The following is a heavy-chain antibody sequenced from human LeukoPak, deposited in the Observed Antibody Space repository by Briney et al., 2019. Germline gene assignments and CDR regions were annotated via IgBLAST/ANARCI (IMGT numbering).Heavy chain of an antibody. Sequence: KPSETLSLTCTVSGGSISSYYWSWIRQPPGKGLEWIGYIYYSGSTNYNPSLKSRVTISVDTSKNQFSLKLSSVTAADTAVYYCARHYYYDSSGYYWYFDLWGRGTLVTVSS. CDR1: GGSISSYY. CDR3: ARHYYYDSSGYYWYFDL. CDR2: IYYSGST. V-gene: IGHV4-59*01. D-gene: IGHD3-22*01. J-gene: IGHJ2*01.